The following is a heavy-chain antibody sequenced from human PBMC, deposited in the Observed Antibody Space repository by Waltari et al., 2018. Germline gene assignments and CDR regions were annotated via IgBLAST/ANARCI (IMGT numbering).Heavy chain of an antibody. CDR1: GGTFSSYA. D-gene: IGHD3-3*01. CDR3: ARVRREDTIFGVVITHYGMDV. V-gene: IGHV1-69*06. J-gene: IGHJ6*02. CDR2: IIPIFGTA. Sequence: SSVKVSCKASGGTFSSYAISWVRQAPGQGLEWMGRIIPIFGTANYAQKFQGRVTITADKSTSTAYMELSSLRSEDTAVYYCARVRREDTIFGVVITHYGMDVWGQGTTVTVSS.